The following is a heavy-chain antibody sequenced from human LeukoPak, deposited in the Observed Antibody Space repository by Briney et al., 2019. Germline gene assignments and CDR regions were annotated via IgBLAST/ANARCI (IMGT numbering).Heavy chain of an antibody. CDR3: ARESSGWYENWFDP. J-gene: IGHJ5*02. CDR2: INAGNGNT. D-gene: IGHD6-19*01. Sequence: GASVKVSCKASGYTFTTYAVHWVRQAPGQRLEWMGWINAGNGNTKFSQKFQGRIAITRDTSASTAYMELSSLRSEDTAVYYCARESSGWYENWFDPWGQGTLATVSS. CDR1: GYTFTTYA. V-gene: IGHV1-3*01.